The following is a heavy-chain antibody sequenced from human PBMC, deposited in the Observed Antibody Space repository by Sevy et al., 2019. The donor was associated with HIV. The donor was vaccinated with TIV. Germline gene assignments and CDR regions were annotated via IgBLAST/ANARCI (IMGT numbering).Heavy chain of an antibody. Sequence: ASVKVSCKASGYTFTAYYMHWVRQAPGQGLEWMGWINPNSGGTNYAQKFQGRVTMTRETSISTAYMERRRLRSDDTAVYYCARGGSLRYYDSSGYSWFDPWGQGTLVTVSS. CDR2: INPNSGGT. V-gene: IGHV1-2*02. J-gene: IGHJ5*02. D-gene: IGHD3-22*01. CDR1: GYTFTAYY. CDR3: ARGGSLRYYDSSGYSWFDP.